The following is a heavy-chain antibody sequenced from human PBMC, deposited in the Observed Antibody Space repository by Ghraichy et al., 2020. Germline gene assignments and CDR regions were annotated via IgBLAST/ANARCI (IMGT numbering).Heavy chain of an antibody. V-gene: IGHV4-38-2*02. CDR2: IYHSGST. D-gene: IGHD3-22*01. CDR3: ARDSWYYYDSSGYFPFDS. J-gene: IGHJ4*02. CDR1: GYSISSGYY. Sequence: SCTVSGYSISSGYYWGWIRQPPGKGLEWIGSIYHSGSTYHNPSLKSRVTISVDTSKNQFSLKLSSVTAADTAVYYCARDSWYYYDSSGYFPFDSWGQGTLVTVSS.